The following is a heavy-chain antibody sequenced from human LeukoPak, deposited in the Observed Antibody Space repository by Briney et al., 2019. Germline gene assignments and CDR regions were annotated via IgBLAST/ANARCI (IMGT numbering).Heavy chain of an antibody. Sequence: ASVKVSCKASGYTFTGYYMHWVRQAPGQGLEWMGWINPNSGGTNYAQKFQGRVTMTRDMSTSTVYMELSSLTSEDTAVYYCASIIAVAGTWTFDYWGQGTLVTVSS. CDR2: INPNSGGT. D-gene: IGHD6-19*01. CDR1: GYTFTGYY. CDR3: ASIIAVAGTWTFDY. V-gene: IGHV1-2*02. J-gene: IGHJ4*02.